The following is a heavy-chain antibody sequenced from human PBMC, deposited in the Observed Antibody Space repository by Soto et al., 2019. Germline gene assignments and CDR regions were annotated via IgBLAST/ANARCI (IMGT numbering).Heavy chain of an antibody. CDR1: GFTFSSYG. D-gene: IGHD6-6*01. V-gene: IGHV3-30*18. CDR2: ISYDGSNK. J-gene: IGHJ6*03. CDR3: AKEEDNWQLVRYYYMDV. Sequence: GGSLRLSCAASGFTFSSYGMHWVRQAPGKGLEWVAVISYDGSNKYYADSVKGRFTISRDNSKNTLYLQMNSLRAEDTAVYYCAKEEDNWQLVRYYYMDVWGKGTTVTVSS.